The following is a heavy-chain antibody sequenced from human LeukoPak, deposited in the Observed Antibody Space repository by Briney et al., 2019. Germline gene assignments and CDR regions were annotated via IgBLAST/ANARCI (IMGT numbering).Heavy chain of an antibody. Sequence: GGSLRLSCAASGFTFSSYAMHWVRQAPGKGLEWVAVISYDGSNKYYADSVKGRFTISRDNSKNTLYLQMNSLRAEDTAVYYCAKELVTLVLGHYYYYMDVWGKGTTVTISS. D-gene: IGHD6-13*01. V-gene: IGHV3-30*04. CDR3: AKELVTLVLGHYYYYMDV. J-gene: IGHJ6*03. CDR2: ISYDGSNK. CDR1: GFTFSSYA.